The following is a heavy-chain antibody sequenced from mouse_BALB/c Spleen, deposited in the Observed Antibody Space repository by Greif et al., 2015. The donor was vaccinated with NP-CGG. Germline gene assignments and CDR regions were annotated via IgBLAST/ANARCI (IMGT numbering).Heavy chain of an antibody. Sequence: VQLQQSGAELVKPGASVKLSCTASGFNIKDTYMHWVKQRPEQGLEWIGRIDPANGNTKYDPKFQGKATITADTSSNTAYLQLSSLTSEDTAVYYCARGYGSRFYAMDYWGQGTSVTVSS. CDR2: IDPANGNT. J-gene: IGHJ4*01. CDR1: GFNIKDTY. V-gene: IGHV14-3*02. CDR3: ARGYGSRFYAMDY. D-gene: IGHD1-1*01.